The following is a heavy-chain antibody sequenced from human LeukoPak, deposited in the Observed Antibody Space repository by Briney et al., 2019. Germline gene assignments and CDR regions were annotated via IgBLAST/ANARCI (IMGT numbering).Heavy chain of an antibody. D-gene: IGHD6-13*01. J-gene: IGHJ4*02. CDR1: GGSISRYY. Sequence: ASETLSLTCTVSGGSISRYYWSWIRQPAGKGLEWIGRIYTSGSTNYNPSLKSRVTMSVDTSKNQFSLKLSSVTAADTAVYYCARDSYSSSWHNWGQGTLVTVSS. CDR3: ARDSYSSSWHN. CDR2: IYTSGST. V-gene: IGHV4-4*07.